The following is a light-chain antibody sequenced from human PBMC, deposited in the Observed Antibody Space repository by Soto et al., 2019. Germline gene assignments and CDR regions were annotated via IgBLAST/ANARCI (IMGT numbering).Light chain of an antibody. CDR3: CSYAGSSTVV. V-gene: IGLV2-23*01. CDR2: EDN. CDR1: NSDVGIYNL. Sequence: QSALTQPASVSGSPGQSITISCTGTNSDVGIYNLVSWYQKHPGKAPKLMISEDNKRPSGVSNRFSGSKSGNTASLTISGLQAEDEADYYCCSYAGSSTVVFGGGTKVTVL. J-gene: IGLJ2*01.